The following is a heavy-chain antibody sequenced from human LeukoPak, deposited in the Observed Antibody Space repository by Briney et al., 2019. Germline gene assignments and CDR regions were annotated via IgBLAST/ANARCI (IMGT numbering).Heavy chain of an antibody. D-gene: IGHD3-22*01. Sequence: SETLSLTCTVSGGSISSSSYYWGWIRQPPGKGLEWIGYIYYSGSTYYNPSLKSRVTISVDTSKNQFSLKLSSVTAADTAVYYCARAPPDGSSGYYWRTFFDYWGQGTLVTVSS. J-gene: IGHJ4*02. CDR2: IYYSGST. CDR1: GGSISSSSYY. V-gene: IGHV4-30-4*08. CDR3: ARAPPDGSSGYYWRTFFDY.